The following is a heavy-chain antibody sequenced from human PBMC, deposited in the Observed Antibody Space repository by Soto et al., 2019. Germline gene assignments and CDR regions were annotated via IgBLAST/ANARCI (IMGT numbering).Heavy chain of an antibody. CDR1: GFTFSSYG. CDR2: IWYDGSNK. J-gene: IGHJ4*02. CDR3: ARDPSSGGFDY. Sequence: QVQLVESGGGVVQPGRSLRLSCAASGFTFSSYGMHWVRQAPGKGLEWVAVIWYDGSNKYYADSVKGRFTISRDNSKNTLYLQMNSLRAEDTAVHYCARDPSSGGFDYWGQGTLVTVSS. D-gene: IGHD6-19*01. V-gene: IGHV3-33*01.